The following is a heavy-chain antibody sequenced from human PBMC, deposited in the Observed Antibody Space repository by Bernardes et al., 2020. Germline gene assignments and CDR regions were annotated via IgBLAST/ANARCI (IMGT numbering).Heavy chain of an antibody. CDR1: GFTFSDYY. CDR2: ISSSGSTI. D-gene: IGHD3-22*01. J-gene: IGHJ3*02. V-gene: IGHV3-11*01. CDR3: ASALEGTMIGGRADAFDI. Sequence: GGSLRLSCAASGFTFSDYYMSWIRQAPGKGLEWVSYISSSGSTIYYADSVKGRFTISRDNAKNSLYLQMNSLRAEDTAVYYCASALEGTMIGGRADAFDIWGQGTMVTVSS.